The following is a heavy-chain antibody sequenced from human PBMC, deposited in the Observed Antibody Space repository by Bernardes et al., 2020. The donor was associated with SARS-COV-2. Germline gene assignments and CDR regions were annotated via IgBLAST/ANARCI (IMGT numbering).Heavy chain of an antibody. Sequence: SCPTLVKPTQTLTLTCTFSGFSLSTSGVGVGWIRQPPGKALEWLALIYWDDDKRYSPSLKSRLTITKDTSKNQVVLTMTNMDPVDTATYYCAREYYDILTGFLDAFDIWGQGTMVTVSS. D-gene: IGHD3-9*01. V-gene: IGHV2-5*02. CDR2: IYWDDDK. CDR3: AREYYDILTGFLDAFDI. CDR1: GFSLSTSGVG. J-gene: IGHJ3*02.